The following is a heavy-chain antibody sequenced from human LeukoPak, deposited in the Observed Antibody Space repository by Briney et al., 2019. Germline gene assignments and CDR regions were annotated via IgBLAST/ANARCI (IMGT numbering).Heavy chain of an antibody. V-gene: IGHV3-33*03. Sequence: PGRSLRLSCAASGFTFSSYGMHWVRQAPGKGLEWVAVIWYDGSNKYYADSVKGRFTISRDNAKNSLYLQMNSLRAEDTAVYYCARIGITGTFDYWGQGTLVTVSS. CDR2: IWYDGSNK. J-gene: IGHJ4*02. CDR1: GFTFSSYG. D-gene: IGHD1-20*01. CDR3: ARIGITGTFDY.